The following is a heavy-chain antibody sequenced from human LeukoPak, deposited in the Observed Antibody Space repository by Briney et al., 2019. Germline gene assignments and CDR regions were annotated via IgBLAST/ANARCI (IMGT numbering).Heavy chain of an antibody. V-gene: IGHV3-23*01. CDR2: ISGTGSST. J-gene: IGHJ4*02. Sequence: GGSLGLSCVASGFTFSRFAMSWVRQAPGKGLGWVSGISGTGSSTYYADSVKGRLTISRDNSKNTLYLQMHSLRADDTAVYYCAKKIKAAHYSSGCFDYWGQGALVTVSS. CDR1: GFTFSRFA. D-gene: IGHD6-19*01. CDR3: AKKIKAAHYSSGCFDY.